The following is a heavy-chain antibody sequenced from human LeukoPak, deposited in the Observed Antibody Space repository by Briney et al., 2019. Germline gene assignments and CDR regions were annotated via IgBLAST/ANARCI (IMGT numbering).Heavy chain of an antibody. Sequence: GGSLRLSCAASGFTFSSYAMSWVRQAPGRGLEWVSAISGSGGSTYYADSVKGRFTISRDNSKNTLYLQMNSLRAEDTAVYYCANTLVGYCSGGSCYYQYFQHWGQGTLVTVSS. CDR2: ISGSGGST. J-gene: IGHJ1*01. CDR3: ANTLVGYCSGGSCYYQYFQH. D-gene: IGHD2-15*01. V-gene: IGHV3-23*01. CDR1: GFTFSSYA.